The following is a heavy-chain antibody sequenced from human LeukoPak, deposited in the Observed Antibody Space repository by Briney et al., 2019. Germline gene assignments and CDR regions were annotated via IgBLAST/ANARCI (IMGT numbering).Heavy chain of an antibody. V-gene: IGHV4-34*01. D-gene: IGHD3-22*01. CDR2: INHSGST. J-gene: IGHJ6*03. CDR3: ARGFTHYYDSSGYPLSGYYYYYMDV. Sequence: SETPSLTCAVYGGSFSGYYWSWIRQPPGKGLEWIGEINHSGSTNYNPSLKSRVTISVDTSKNQFSLKLSSVTAADTAVYYCARGFTHYYDSSGYPLSGYYYYYMDVWGKGTTVTVSS. CDR1: GGSFSGYY.